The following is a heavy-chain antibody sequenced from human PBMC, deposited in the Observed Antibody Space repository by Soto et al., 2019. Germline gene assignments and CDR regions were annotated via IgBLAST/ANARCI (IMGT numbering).Heavy chain of an antibody. CDR1: GFNFPTYA. J-gene: IGHJ4*02. V-gene: IGHV3-48*01. CDR3: VSDPDGDLDFDY. CDR2: IHMTHNVI. D-gene: IGHD4-17*01. Sequence: EVQLVESGGELVQPGGYQRVSCAASGFNFPTYAMNWVRQAPGKGLEWLSFIHMTHNVIFYADSVRGRFTISRDNAKDSLYLQMNSLRVEDTAVYYCVSDPDGDLDFDYWGQGTLVTVSS.